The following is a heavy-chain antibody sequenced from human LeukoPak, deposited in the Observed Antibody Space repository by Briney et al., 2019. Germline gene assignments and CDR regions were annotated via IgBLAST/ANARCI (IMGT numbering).Heavy chain of an antibody. CDR1: GFTFDDYG. CDR3: ARASIAVAGDFDY. CDR2: INHSGST. V-gene: IGHV4-34*01. Sequence: GSLRLSCAASGFTFDDYGMSWIRQPPGKGLEWIGEINHSGSTNYNPSLKSRVTISVDTSKNQFSLKLSSVTAADTAVYYCARASIAVAGDFDYWGQGTLVTVSS. D-gene: IGHD6-19*01. J-gene: IGHJ4*02.